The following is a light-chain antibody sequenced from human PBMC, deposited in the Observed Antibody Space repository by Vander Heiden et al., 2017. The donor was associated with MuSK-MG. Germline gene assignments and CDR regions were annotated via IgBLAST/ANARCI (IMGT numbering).Light chain of an antibody. V-gene: IGKV1-33*01. J-gene: IGKJ3*01. CDR2: DAS. Sequence: DIQMTQSPSSLSASVGDRVTITCQASQDISNYLNWYQQKPGKAPKVLINDASNLETGVPSRFSGSGSGTDFTFTISSLQPEDIATYYCQQDDNLPFSFGHGTKVEIK. CDR3: QQDDNLPFS. CDR1: QDISNY.